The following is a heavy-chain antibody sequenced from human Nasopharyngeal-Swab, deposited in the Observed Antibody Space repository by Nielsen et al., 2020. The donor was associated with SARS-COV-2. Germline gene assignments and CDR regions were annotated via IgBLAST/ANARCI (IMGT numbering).Heavy chain of an antibody. CDR3: ARKDVFAYGVDAFDI. D-gene: IGHD3-10*01. J-gene: IGHJ3*02. V-gene: IGHV3-23*01. CDR1: GFTFSIYA. CDR2: LTGSGYGT. Sequence: GESLKISCAASGFTFSIYAMTWVRQAPGKGLEWVSVLTGSGYGTDYADSVKGRFTISRDNAKNTLYLQMNSLRAEDTAVYYCARKDVFAYGVDAFDIWGQGTMVTVSS.